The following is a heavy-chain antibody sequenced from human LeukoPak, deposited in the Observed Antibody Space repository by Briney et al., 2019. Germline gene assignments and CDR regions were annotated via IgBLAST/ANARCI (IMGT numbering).Heavy chain of an antibody. Sequence: SVKVSCKASGYTFTSYCINWVRQAPGQGLEWMGWINPYNCNTNYAQKLQGRVTMTTDTSTSTAYMELRSLSHEDTAVYYCARVSPGLSPELKRYYYYYYYMDVWGKGPTVTVSS. CDR2: INPYNCNT. CDR1: GYTFTSYC. CDR3: ARVSPGLSPELKRYYYYYYYMDV. V-gene: IGHV1-18*04. D-gene: IGHD1-7*01. J-gene: IGHJ6*03.